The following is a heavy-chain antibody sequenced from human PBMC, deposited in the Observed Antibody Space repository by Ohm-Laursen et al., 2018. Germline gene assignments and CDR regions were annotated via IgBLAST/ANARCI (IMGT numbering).Heavy chain of an antibody. D-gene: IGHD1-26*01. V-gene: IGHV1-46*01. CDR2: INPSGGST. Sequence: ASVKVSCKASGYTFTGYYMHWVRQAPGQGLEWMGIINPSGGSTSYAQKFQGRVTMTRDTSTSTVYMELSSLRSEDTAVYYCARSIVGATGDRPPFDPWGQGTLVIVSS. J-gene: IGHJ5*02. CDR3: ARSIVGATGDRPPFDP. CDR1: GYTFTGYY.